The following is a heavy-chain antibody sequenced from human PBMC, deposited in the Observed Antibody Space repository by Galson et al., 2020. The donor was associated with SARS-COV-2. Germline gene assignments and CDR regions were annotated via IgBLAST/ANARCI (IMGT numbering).Heavy chain of an antibody. CDR3: ARDEGIRGYNYGRLYYGMDV. V-gene: IGHV3-21*01. D-gene: IGHD5-18*01. J-gene: IGHJ6*02. CDR1: GFPFSTYS. CDR2: ISTSSSYT. Sequence: NSGGSLRLSCAASGFPFSTYSMNWVRLAPGKGLEWVSSISTSSSYTYYVDSVKGRFSIARDNPRNSLYLQMNSLRAEDTAVYYCARDEGIRGYNYGRLYYGMDVWGQGTTVTVSS.